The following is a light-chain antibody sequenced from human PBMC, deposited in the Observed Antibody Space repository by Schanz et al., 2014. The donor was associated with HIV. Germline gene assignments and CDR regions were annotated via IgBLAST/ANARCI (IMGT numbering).Light chain of an antibody. CDR2: DNF. V-gene: IGLV1-40*01. J-gene: IGLJ2*01. CDR1: NSNIGAGYA. CDR3: QSYDSSLRSVV. Sequence: QSVLTQPPSVSGAPGQRVTISCTGSNSNIGAGYAVHWYQQLPGTAPKLLISDNFNRPSGVPDRFSGSKSDTSASLAITGIQADDEAHYYCQSYDSSLRSVVFGGGTKLTVL.